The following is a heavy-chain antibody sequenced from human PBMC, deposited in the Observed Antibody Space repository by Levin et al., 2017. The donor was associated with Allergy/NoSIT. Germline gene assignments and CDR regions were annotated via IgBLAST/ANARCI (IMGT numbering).Heavy chain of an antibody. V-gene: IGHV3-30-3*01. CDR3: ARDSPYQLLSYYYYYYMDG. D-gene: IGHD2-2*01. Sequence: GGSLRLSCAASGFTFSSYAMHWVRQAPGKGLEWVAVISYDGSNKYYADSVKGRFTISRDNSKNTLYLQMNSLRAEDTAVYYCARDSPYQLLSYYYYYYMDGWGKGTTVTVSS. J-gene: IGHJ6*03. CDR1: GFTFSSYA. CDR2: ISYDGSNK.